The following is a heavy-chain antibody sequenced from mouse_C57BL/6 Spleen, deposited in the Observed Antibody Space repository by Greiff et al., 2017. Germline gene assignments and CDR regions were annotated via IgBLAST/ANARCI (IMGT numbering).Heavy chain of an antibody. CDR3: TRSPPYYSNLYYAMDY. V-gene: IGHV1-15*01. Sequence: QVQLQQSGAELVRPGASVTLSCKASGYTFTDYEMHWVKQTPVHGLEWIGAIDPETGGTVYNQKFKGKAILTADKSSSTAYMELRSLTSEASAVYYCTRSPPYYSNLYYAMDYWGQGTSVTVSS. J-gene: IGHJ4*01. CDR2: IDPETGGT. CDR1: GYTFTDYE. D-gene: IGHD2-5*01.